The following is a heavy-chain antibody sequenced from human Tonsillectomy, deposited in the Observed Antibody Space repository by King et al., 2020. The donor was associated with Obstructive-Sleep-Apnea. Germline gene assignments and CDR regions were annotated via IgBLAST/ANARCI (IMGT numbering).Heavy chain of an antibody. J-gene: IGHJ4*02. D-gene: IGHD2-2*01. Sequence: VQLVESGGGVVQPGRSLRLSCAASGFTFSSCAMHWVRQAPGKGLEWVAVISYDGSNKYYADSVKGRFTISRDNSKNTLYLQMNSLRAEDTAVYYCARGDCSSTSCYAGDYWGQGTLVTVSS. CDR3: ARGDCSSTSCYAGDY. V-gene: IGHV3-30*04. CDR2: ISYDGSNK. CDR1: GFTFSSCA.